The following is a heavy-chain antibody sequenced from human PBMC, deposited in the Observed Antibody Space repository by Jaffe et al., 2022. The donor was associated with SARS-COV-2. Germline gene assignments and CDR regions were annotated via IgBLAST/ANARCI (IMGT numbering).Heavy chain of an antibody. CDR1: GGSISSYY. CDR3: AGSVVPAAALYYYYYYGMDV. D-gene: IGHD2-2*01. J-gene: IGHJ6*02. V-gene: IGHV4-59*01. Sequence: QVQLQESGPGLVKPSETLSLTCTVSGGSISSYYWSWIRQPPGKGLEWIGYIYYSGSTNYNPSLKSRVTISVDTSKNQFSLKLSSVTAADTAVYYCAGSVVPAAALYYYYYYGMDVWGQGTTVTVSS. CDR2: IYYSGST.